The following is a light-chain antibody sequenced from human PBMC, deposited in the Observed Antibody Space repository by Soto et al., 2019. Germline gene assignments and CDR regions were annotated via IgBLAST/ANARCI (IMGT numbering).Light chain of an antibody. J-gene: IGKJ5*01. CDR3: QQYGSSPIT. CDR2: GAS. V-gene: IGKV3-20*01. Sequence: ELVLTQSLGSLSPSPGEIDTLSCRASQGVSSSYLAWYQKKTGQAPRLLIYGASSRATGIPDRFSGSGYGTDFTLNISRMEPEEFAVYDGQQYGSSPITFGQGTRGEIK. CDR1: QGVSSSY.